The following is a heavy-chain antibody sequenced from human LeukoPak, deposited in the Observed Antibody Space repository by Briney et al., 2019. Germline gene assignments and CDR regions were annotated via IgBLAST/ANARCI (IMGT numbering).Heavy chain of an antibody. CDR3: ARADSSAQYYFDY. Sequence: GGSLRLSCAASGFTFSSYAMHWVRQAPGKGLEWVAVISYDGSNKYYADSVKGRFTISRDNSKNTLYLQMNSLRAEDTAVYYCARADSSAQYYFDYWGQGTLVTVSS. CDR1: GFTFSSYA. J-gene: IGHJ4*02. V-gene: IGHV3-30-3*01. D-gene: IGHD3-22*01. CDR2: ISYDGSNK.